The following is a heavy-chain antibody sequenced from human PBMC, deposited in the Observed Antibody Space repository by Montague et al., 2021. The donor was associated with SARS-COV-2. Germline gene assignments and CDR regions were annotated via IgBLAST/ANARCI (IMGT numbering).Heavy chain of an antibody. J-gene: IGHJ6*02. CDR2: IYYSGST. CDR3: AREGILWFGDLAPYYYGMDV. D-gene: IGHD3-10*01. CDR1: GGSISGHY. Sequence: SETLSLTCSVSGGSISGHYCSWIRQPPGKGLEWIGYIYYSGSTNYNPSLKSRVTISVDTSKNQFSLKLSSVTAADTVVYYCAREGILWFGDLAPYYYGMDVWGQGTTVTVSS. V-gene: IGHV4-59*11.